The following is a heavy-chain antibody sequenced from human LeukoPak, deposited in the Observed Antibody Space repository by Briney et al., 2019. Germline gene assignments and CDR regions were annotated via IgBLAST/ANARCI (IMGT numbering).Heavy chain of an antibody. V-gene: IGHV4-34*01. CDR2: INHSGST. CDR3: ARAVGGDGSGSL. Sequence: SETLSLTCAVYGGSFSGYYWSWIRQPPGKGLEWIGEINHSGSTNYNPSLKSRVTMSVDMSTRQISLKLSSVTAADTAVYYCARAVGGDGSGSLWGPGTLVTVSS. D-gene: IGHD3-10*01. CDR1: GGSFSGYY. J-gene: IGHJ4*02.